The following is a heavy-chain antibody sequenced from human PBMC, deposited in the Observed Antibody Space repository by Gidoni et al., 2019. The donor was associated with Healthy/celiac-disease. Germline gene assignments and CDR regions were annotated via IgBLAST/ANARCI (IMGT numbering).Heavy chain of an antibody. CDR2: ISWNSGSI. CDR1: GFTFDDYA. CDR3: AKDPDGSGSYSYYMDV. J-gene: IGHJ6*03. Sequence: EVQLVESGGGLVQPGRSLRLSCAASGFTFDDYAMHWVRQAPGKGLEWVSGISWNSGSIGYADSVKGRFTISRDNAKNSLYLQMNSLRAEDTALYYCAKDPDGSGSYSYYMDVWGKGTTVTVSS. V-gene: IGHV3-9*01. D-gene: IGHD3-10*01.